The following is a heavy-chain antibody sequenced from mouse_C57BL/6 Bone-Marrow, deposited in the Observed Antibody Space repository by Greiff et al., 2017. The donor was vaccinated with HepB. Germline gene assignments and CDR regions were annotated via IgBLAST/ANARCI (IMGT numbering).Heavy chain of an antibody. Sequence: EVKLVESGEGLVKPGGSLKLSCAASGFTFSSYAMSWVRQTPEKRLEWVAYISSGGDYIYYADTVKGRFTISRDNARNTLYLQMSSLKSEDTAMYYCTRDPRSSGYGAMDYWGQGTSVTVSS. CDR1: GFTFSSYA. J-gene: IGHJ4*01. D-gene: IGHD3-2*02. CDR3: TRDPRSSGYGAMDY. CDR2: ISSGGDYI. V-gene: IGHV5-9-1*02.